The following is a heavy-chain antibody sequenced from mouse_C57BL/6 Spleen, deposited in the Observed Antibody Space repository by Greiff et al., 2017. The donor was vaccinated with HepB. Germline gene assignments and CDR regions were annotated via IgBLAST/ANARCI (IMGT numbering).Heavy chain of an antibody. V-gene: IGHV1-81*01. CDR2: IYPRSGNT. Sequence: VQLQESGAELARPGASVKLSCKASGYTFTSYGISWVKQRTGQGLEWIGEIYPRSGNTYYNEKFKGKSTLTVDKSSSTAYMQLSSLTSEDSAVYYCARVTAQGFAYWGQGTLVTVSA. CDR3: ARVTAQGFAY. D-gene: IGHD3-2*02. J-gene: IGHJ3*01. CDR1: GYTFTSYG.